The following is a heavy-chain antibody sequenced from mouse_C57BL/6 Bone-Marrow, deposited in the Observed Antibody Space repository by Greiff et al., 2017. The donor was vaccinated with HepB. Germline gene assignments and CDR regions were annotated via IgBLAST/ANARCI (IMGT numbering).Heavy chain of an antibody. J-gene: IGHJ4*01. V-gene: IGHV1-18*01. CDR3: ARKAQATYAMDY. CDR2: INPNNGGT. Sequence: VQLKESGPELVKPGASVKIPCKASGYTFTDYNMDWVKQSHGKSLEWIGDINPNNGGTIYNQKFKGKATLTVDKSSSTAYMELRSLTSEDTAVYYCARKAQATYAMDYWGQGTSVTVSS. D-gene: IGHD3-2*02. CDR1: GYTFTDYN.